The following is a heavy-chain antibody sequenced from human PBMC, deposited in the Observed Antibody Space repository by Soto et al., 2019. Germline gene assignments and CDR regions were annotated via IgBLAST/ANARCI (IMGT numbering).Heavy chain of an antibody. CDR3: AREVYGDYGYYYYGMDV. V-gene: IGHV1-69*12. J-gene: IGHJ6*02. Sequence: QVQLVQSGAEVKKPGSSVKVSCKASGGTFSSYAISWVRQAPGQGLEWMGGIIPIFGTANYAQKFQGRVTITADESTSTAYMELSSLRSEDTAVYYCAREVYGDYGYYYYGMDVWGQGTTVTVSS. CDR2: IIPIFGTA. CDR1: GGTFSSYA. D-gene: IGHD4-17*01.